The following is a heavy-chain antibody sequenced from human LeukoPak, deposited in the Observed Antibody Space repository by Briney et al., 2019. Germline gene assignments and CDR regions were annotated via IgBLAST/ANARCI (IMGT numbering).Heavy chain of an antibody. CDR2: ISSNGGST. CDR3: ARWRHSSGYYYDD. CDR1: GFTFSSYT. D-gene: IGHD3-22*01. J-gene: IGHJ4*02. Sequence: GSLRLSCAASGFTFSSYTMHWVRQAPGKGLEYVSAISSNGGSTYYANSVKGRFTISRDNSKNTLYLQMGSLRTEDMAVYYCARWRHSSGYYYDDWGQGTLVTVSS. V-gene: IGHV3-64*01.